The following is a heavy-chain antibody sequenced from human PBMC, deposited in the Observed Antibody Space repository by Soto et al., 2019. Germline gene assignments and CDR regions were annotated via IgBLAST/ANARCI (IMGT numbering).Heavy chain of an antibody. V-gene: IGHV5-10-1*01. J-gene: IGHJ3*02. CDR2: IDPSDSYT. CDR3: ARQHSNYGLAFDI. Sequence: HGESLKISCKGSGYSFTSYWISWVRQMPGKGLEWMGRIDPSDSYTNYSPSFQGHVTISADKSISTAYLQWSSLKASDTAMYYCARQHSNYGLAFDIWGQGTVVTVSS. D-gene: IGHD4-4*01. CDR1: GYSFTSYW.